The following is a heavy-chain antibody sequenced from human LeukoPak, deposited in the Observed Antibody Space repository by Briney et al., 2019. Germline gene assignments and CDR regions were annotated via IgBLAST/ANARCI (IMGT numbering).Heavy chain of an antibody. V-gene: IGHV1-46*01. Sequence: GASVKVSCKASGYIFSSNYIHWVRQAPGQGLEWMGMINPSHVITDYAQKFQGRVTMTRDTSTSTVYMELSSLRSEDTAVYYCARAQAWDSSDPNWFDPWGQGTLVTVSS. CDR3: ARAQAWDSSDPNWFDP. CDR2: INPSHVIT. J-gene: IGHJ5*02. D-gene: IGHD6-19*01. CDR1: GYIFSSNY.